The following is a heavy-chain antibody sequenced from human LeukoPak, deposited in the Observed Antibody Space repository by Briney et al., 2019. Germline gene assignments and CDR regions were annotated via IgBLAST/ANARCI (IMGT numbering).Heavy chain of an antibody. D-gene: IGHD3-22*01. Sequence: SETLSLTCTVSGGSISSYYWSWIRQPPGKGLEWIGYIYYSGSTNYNPSLKSRVTISVDTSKNQFSLKLSSVTAADTAVYYCARDLRIYDSSGHDAFDIWGQGTMVTVSS. CDR1: GGSISSYY. CDR3: ARDLRIYDSSGHDAFDI. J-gene: IGHJ3*02. V-gene: IGHV4-59*01. CDR2: IYYSGST.